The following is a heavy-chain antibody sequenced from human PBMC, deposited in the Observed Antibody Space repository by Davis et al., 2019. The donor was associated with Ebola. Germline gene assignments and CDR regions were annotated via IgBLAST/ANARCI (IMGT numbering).Heavy chain of an antibody. CDR3: ARVEEDYGDAY. CDR1: GGTFSSYA. V-gene: IGHV1-69*13. D-gene: IGHD4-17*01. J-gene: IGHJ4*02. Sequence: SVKVSCKASGGTFSSYAISWVRQAPGQGLEWMGGIIPIFGTANYAQKFQGRVTITADESTSTAYMELSSLRSDDTAVYYCARVEEDYGDAYWGQGTLVTVSS. CDR2: IIPIFGTA.